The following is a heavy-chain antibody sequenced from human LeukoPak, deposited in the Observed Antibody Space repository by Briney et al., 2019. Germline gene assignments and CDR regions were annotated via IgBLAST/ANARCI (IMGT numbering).Heavy chain of an antibody. D-gene: IGHD5-12*01. J-gene: IGHJ4*02. Sequence: PGGSLRLSCTASGFTFGDYAMSWVRQAPGKGLEWVGFIRSKAYGGTTEYAASVKGRFTISRDDSKSIAYLQMDSLKTEDTAVYYCTRDRYSGYDFDYWGQGTLVTVSS. CDR1: GFTFGDYA. V-gene: IGHV3-49*04. CDR2: IRSKAYGGTT. CDR3: TRDRYSGYDFDY.